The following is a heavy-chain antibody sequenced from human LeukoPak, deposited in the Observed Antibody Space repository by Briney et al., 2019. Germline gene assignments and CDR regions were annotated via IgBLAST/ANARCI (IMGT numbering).Heavy chain of an antibody. Sequence: GGSLRLXCAASGFTFDDYAMHWVRQAPGKGLEWVSGISWNSGSIGYADSVKGRFTISRDNAKNSLYLQMNSLRAEDTALYYCAKDMRAVAGIDAFDIWGQGTMVTVSS. CDR1: GFTFDDYA. D-gene: IGHD6-19*01. V-gene: IGHV3-9*01. J-gene: IGHJ3*02. CDR3: AKDMRAVAGIDAFDI. CDR2: ISWNSGSI.